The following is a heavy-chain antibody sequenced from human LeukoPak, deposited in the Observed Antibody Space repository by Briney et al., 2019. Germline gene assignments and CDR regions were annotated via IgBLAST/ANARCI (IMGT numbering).Heavy chain of an antibody. CDR1: GGSISSYY. D-gene: IGHD5-12*01. Sequence: PSETLSLTCTVSGGSISSYYWSWIRQPPGKGLEWIGYIYYSGSTNYNPSLKSRVTISVDTSKNQFSLKVGSVTAADTAVYYCARHRYSGYDLDYWGQGTLVTVSS. V-gene: IGHV4-59*08. J-gene: IGHJ4*02. CDR3: ARHRYSGYDLDY. CDR2: IYYSGST.